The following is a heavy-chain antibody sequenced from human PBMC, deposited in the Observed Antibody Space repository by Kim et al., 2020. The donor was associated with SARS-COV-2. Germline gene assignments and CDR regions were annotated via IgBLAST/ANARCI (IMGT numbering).Heavy chain of an antibody. CDR1: GYSFTNYW. V-gene: IGHV5-51*01. Sequence: GESLKISCKGSGYSFTNYWIVWVRQMPGKGLEWMGIIYPGDSDTIYSPSFQGQVTISADKSISTAYLQWSSLKASDTAMYYCARQVYCSSTSCPRYYYYYYMDVWGKGTTVTVSS. D-gene: IGHD2-2*01. J-gene: IGHJ6*03. CDR3: ARQVYCSSTSCPRYYYYYYMDV. CDR2: IYPGDSDT.